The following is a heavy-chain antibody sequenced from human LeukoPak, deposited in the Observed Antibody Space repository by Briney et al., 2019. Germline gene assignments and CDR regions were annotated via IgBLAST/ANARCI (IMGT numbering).Heavy chain of an antibody. CDR1: GYTFTSYG. D-gene: IGHD1-14*01. CDR3: ARDRGRTSTTLGPYYFDY. J-gene: IGHJ4*02. CDR2: ISAYNGNT. Sequence: GASVKVSCKASGYTFTSYGISWVRQAPGQGLEWMGWISAYNGNTNYAQKLQGRVTMTTDTSTSTAYMELRSLRSDDTAVYYCARDRGRTSTTLGPYYFDYWGQGTLVTVSS. V-gene: IGHV1-18*01.